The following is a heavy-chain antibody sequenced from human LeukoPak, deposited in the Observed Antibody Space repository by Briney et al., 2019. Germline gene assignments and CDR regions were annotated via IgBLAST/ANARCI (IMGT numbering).Heavy chain of an antibody. J-gene: IGHJ5*02. CDR1: GGSFSGYY. D-gene: IGHD3-3*01. Sequence: SETLSLTCAVYGGSFSGYYWSWIRQPPGKGLEWIGEINHSGSTNYNPSLKSRVTISVDTSKNQFSLKLSSVTAADTAVYYCARDKAHYDFWSGYDNWFDPWGQGTLVTVSS. CDR2: INHSGST. V-gene: IGHV4-34*09. CDR3: ARDKAHYDFWSGYDNWFDP.